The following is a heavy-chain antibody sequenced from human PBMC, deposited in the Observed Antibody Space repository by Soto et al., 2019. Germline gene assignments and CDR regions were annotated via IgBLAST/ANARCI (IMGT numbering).Heavy chain of an antibody. D-gene: IGHD4-17*01. Sequence: QVQLVESGGGVVQPGRSLRLSCAASGFTFSSYGMHWVRQAPGKGLEWVAVISYDGSNKYYADSVKGRFTISRDNSKNTLYLQMNSLRAEDTAVYYCAKDWATVTVGDDYWGQGTLVTVSS. J-gene: IGHJ4*02. CDR2: ISYDGSNK. CDR3: AKDWATVTVGDDY. CDR1: GFTFSSYG. V-gene: IGHV3-30*18.